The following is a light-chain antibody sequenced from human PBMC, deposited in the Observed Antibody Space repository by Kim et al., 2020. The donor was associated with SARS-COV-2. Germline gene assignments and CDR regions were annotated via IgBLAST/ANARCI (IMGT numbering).Light chain of an antibody. V-gene: IGKV1-8*01. Sequence: AIRMTQSPSSFSASTGDRVTITCRASQGISSYLAWYQQKPGKAPKLLIYAASTLQSGVPSRFSGSGSGTYFTLTISCLQSEDFATYYCQQYYSYPLTFGGGTKVDI. CDR1: QGISSY. CDR3: QQYYSYPLT. CDR2: AAS. J-gene: IGKJ4*01.